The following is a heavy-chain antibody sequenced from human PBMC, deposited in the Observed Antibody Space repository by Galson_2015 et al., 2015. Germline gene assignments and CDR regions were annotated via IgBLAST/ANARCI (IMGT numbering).Heavy chain of an antibody. V-gene: IGHV3-23*01. J-gene: IGHJ4*02. D-gene: IGHD4-17*01. CDR1: GLTFNAYA. CDR2: ISASGGSI. CDR3: AKDQGAYGDRPRFDY. Sequence: SLRLSCAASGLTFNAYAMSWVRQAPGRGLEWVSGISASGGSINYADSVKGRFTISRDNSKNMLYLQMNSLRAEDTAVYYCAKDQGAYGDRPRFDYWGQGTLVTVSS.